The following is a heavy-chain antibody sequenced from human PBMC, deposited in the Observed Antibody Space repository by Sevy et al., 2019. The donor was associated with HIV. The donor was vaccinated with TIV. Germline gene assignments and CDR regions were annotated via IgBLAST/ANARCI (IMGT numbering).Heavy chain of an antibody. CDR3: TTAHIVVVPAAIAPKYYYYGMDV. Sequence: GGSLRLSCAASGFTFSNAWMSWVRQAPGKGLEWVGRIKSKTDGGTTYYAAPVKGRFTISRDDSKNTLYLQMNSLKTEDTAVYYCTTAHIVVVPAAIAPKYYYYGMDVWGQGTTVTVSS. CDR1: GFTFSNAW. V-gene: IGHV3-15*01. J-gene: IGHJ6*02. CDR2: IKSKTDGGTT. D-gene: IGHD2-2*02.